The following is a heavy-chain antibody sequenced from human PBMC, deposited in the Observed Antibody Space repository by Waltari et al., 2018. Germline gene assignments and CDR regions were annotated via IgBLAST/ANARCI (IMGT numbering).Heavy chain of an antibody. CDR2: IYYSGST. D-gene: IGHD3-22*01. CDR1: GGSISSYY. J-gene: IGHJ5*02. CDR3: ARDRVESYYDSSAPTSWFDP. V-gene: IGHV4-59*12. Sequence: QVQLQESGPGLVKPSETLSLTCTVSGGSISSYYWSWIRQPPGKGLEWIGYIYYSGSTNYNPSLKSRVTISVDTSKNTLYLQMNSLRAEDTAVYYCARDRVESYYDSSAPTSWFDPWGQGTLVTVSS.